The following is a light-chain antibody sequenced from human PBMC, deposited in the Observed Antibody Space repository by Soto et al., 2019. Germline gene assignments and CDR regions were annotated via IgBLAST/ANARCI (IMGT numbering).Light chain of an antibody. V-gene: IGKV1-16*01. J-gene: IGKJ1*01. CDR2: AAS. CDR1: ENISRY. Sequence: DIQMTQSPSSLSASIGERVTITFRASENISRYLHWYQHKPGKAPKFLISAASSLQSGVPSRFSASGSGTEFTLTISGLQPDDFATYYCHQYNSYTWTFGQGTKVDI. CDR3: HQYNSYTWT.